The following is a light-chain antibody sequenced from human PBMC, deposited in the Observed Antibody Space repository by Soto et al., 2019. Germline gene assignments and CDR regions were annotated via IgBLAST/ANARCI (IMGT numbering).Light chain of an antibody. Sequence: EIVMTQSPATLSVSPGERATLSCRASQSVSSNLAWYQQKPGQAPRLVISAASTRATGIPARFSGSGSGTEFTLTISSLQSEDFAIYYCHQYDNWPGAFGQGTKVDIK. CDR3: HQYDNWPGA. CDR1: QSVSSN. J-gene: IGKJ1*01. CDR2: AAS. V-gene: IGKV3-15*01.